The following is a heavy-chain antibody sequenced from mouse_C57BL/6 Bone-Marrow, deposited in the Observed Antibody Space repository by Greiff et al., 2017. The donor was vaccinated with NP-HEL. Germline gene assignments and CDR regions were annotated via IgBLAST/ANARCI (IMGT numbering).Heavy chain of an antibody. CDR3: AIYDYDAY. Sequence: EVMLVESGGGLVKPGGSLKLSCAASGFTFSDYGMHWVRQAPEKGLEWVAYISSGSSTIYYADTVKGRFTISRDNAKYTLFLQMTSLRSEDTAMYYCAIYDYDAYWGQGTTLTVSS. D-gene: IGHD2-4*01. CDR1: GFTFSDYG. J-gene: IGHJ2*01. V-gene: IGHV5-17*01. CDR2: ISSGSSTI.